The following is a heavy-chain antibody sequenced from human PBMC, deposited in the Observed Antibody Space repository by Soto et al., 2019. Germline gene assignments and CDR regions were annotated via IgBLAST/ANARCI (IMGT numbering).Heavy chain of an antibody. CDR2: ISGSGGST. J-gene: IGHJ6*02. CDR3: AKSLDIVVVPAATTRDYYGMDV. V-gene: IGHV3-23*01. CDR1: GFTFSSYA. Sequence: PGGSLRLSCAASGFTFSSYAMSWVRQAPGKGLEWVSAISGSGGSTYYADSVKGRFTISRDNSKNTLYLQMNSLRAEDTAVYYCAKSLDIVVVPAATTRDYYGMDVWGQGTTVTVSS. D-gene: IGHD2-2*03.